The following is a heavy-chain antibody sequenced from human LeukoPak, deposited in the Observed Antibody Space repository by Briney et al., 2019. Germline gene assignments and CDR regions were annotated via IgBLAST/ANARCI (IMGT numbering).Heavy chain of an antibody. CDR3: AKDYDRNHYESSGFFDY. D-gene: IGHD3-22*01. CDR2: IRYDGSNK. Sequence: GGSLRLSCAASGFPFSSYGMHWVRQAPGKGLEWVAFIRYDGSNKYYADSVKGRFTISRDNSKDTLYVQMNSLRADDTAVYYCAKDYDRNHYESSGFFDYWGQGTLVTVSS. J-gene: IGHJ4*02. CDR1: GFPFSSYG. V-gene: IGHV3-30*02.